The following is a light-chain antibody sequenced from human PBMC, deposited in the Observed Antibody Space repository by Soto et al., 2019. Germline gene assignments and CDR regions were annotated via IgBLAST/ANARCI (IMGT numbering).Light chain of an antibody. Sequence: EIVLTQSPGTLSLSPGERATLSCRASQSVSDMYLAWYQQKPGQAPRHLIYASNRATGIPDRFSGSGSGTDFTLTISRLEPEGFAVYYCQHYGTSALFGPGTKVDIK. CDR2: AS. V-gene: IGKV3-20*01. CDR3: QHYGTSAL. J-gene: IGKJ3*01. CDR1: QSVSDMY.